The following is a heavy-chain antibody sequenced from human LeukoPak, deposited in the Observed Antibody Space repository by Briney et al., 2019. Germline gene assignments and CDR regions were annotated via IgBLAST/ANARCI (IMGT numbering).Heavy chain of an antibody. V-gene: IGHV3-7*03. CDR1: GFTFSSYG. CDR2: IKQDGSEK. D-gene: IGHD3-9*01. J-gene: IGHJ5*02. CDR3: ARDILTGFDWFDP. Sequence: PGGSLRLSCAASGFTFSSYGMHWVRQAPGKGLEWVANIKQDGSEKYYVDSVKGRFTISRDNAKNSLYLQMNSLRAEDTAVYYCARDILTGFDWFDPWGQGTLVTVSS.